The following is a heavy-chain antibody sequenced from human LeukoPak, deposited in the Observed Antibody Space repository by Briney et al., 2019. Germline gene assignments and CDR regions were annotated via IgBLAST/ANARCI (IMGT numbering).Heavy chain of an antibody. CDR2: ISYDGSNK. D-gene: IGHD3-22*01. V-gene: IGHV3-30-3*01. CDR1: GFTFSSYA. J-gene: IGHJ4*02. Sequence: GRSLRLSCAASGFTFSSYAMHWVRQAPGKGLEWVAVISYDGSNKYYADSVKGRFTISRDNSKNTLYLQMNSLRAEDTAVYYCARGDSSGYYLNYWGQGTLVTVSS. CDR3: ARGDSSGYYLNY.